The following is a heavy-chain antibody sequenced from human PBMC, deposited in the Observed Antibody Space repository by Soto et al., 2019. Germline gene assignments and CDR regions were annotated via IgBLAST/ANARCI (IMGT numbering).Heavy chain of an antibody. Sequence: GSLRLSCAASGFTFSSYGMHWVRQAPGKGLEWVAVISYDGSNKYYADSVKGRFTISRDNSKNTLYLQMNSLRAEDTAVYYCAKGPGRYGMDVWGQGTEVTVS. CDR1: GFTFSSYG. J-gene: IGHJ6*02. CDR2: ISYDGSNK. V-gene: IGHV3-30*18. CDR3: AKGPGRYGMDV.